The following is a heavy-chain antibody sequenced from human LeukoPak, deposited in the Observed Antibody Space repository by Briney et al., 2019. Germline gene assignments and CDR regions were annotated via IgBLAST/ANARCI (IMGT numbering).Heavy chain of an antibody. Sequence: SGTLSLTCGVSGGSISSTNWWTWVRQPPGKGLEWIGEVNVLGNTNYNPSLESRVTISIDKSENHVSLKLTSVTAADTDVYYCAREGGPFRPLDYSGQGTLVTVSS. CDR2: VNVLGNT. CDR3: AREGGPFRPLDY. J-gene: IGHJ4*02. D-gene: IGHD2/OR15-2a*01. V-gene: IGHV4-4*02. CDR1: GGSISSTNW.